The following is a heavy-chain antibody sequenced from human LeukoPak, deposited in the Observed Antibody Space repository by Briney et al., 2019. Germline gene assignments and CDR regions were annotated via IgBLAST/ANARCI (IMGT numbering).Heavy chain of an antibody. V-gene: IGHV4-61*01. CDR2: LYYSGST. D-gene: IGHD3-22*01. Sequence: SETLSLTCSVSGGSVSSSSYYWSWIRQPPGKGLEWIGYLYYSGSTNYNPSLKSRVTISVDTSKNQFSLKLSSVTAAATAIYYCARENPSGYYNRPIDYWGQGTLVTVSS. CDR1: GGSVSSSSYY. CDR3: ARENPSGYYNRPIDY. J-gene: IGHJ4*02.